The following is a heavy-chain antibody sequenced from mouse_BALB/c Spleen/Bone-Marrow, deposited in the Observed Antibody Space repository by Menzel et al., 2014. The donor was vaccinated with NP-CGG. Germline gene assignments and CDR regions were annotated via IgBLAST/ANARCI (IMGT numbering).Heavy chain of an antibody. CDR3: ARELGHYAMDY. D-gene: IGHD4-1*01. Sequence: VQLQQSGPGLVAPSQSLSITCTVSGFSLTGYGVNWVRRPPGKGLEWLGMIWGDGSTDYNSALKSRLSISKDNSKSQVFLKMNSLQTDDTARYYCARELGHYAMDYWGQGTSVTVSS. CDR1: GFSLTGYG. CDR2: IWGDGST. V-gene: IGHV2-6-7*01. J-gene: IGHJ4*01.